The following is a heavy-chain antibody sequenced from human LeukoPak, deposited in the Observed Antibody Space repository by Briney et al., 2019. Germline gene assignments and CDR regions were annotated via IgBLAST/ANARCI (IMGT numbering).Heavy chain of an antibody. CDR2: ITHSGGDT. CDR3: ARATWYCSSTSCYGDYYYYGMDV. CDR1: GFTFSSYA. D-gene: IGHD2-2*01. Sequence: PGGSLRLSCAASGFTFSSYAMSWVRQAPGEGLEWASAITHSGGDTYHADSVKGRLAISRDNSKYTLYLQMNSLRAEDTAVYYCARATWYCSSTSCYGDYYYYGMDVWGQGTAVTVSS. V-gene: IGHV3-23*01. J-gene: IGHJ6*02.